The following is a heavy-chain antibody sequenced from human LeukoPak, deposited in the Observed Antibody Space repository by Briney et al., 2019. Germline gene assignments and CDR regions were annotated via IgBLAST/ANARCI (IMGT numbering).Heavy chain of an antibody. J-gene: IGHJ5*02. CDR3: ARGLHSSGWSQGYNWFDP. CDR1: GGSFSGYY. Sequence: SETLSLTCAVYGGSFSGYYWSWIRQPPGKGLEWIGEINHSGSTNYNPSLKSRVTISVDTSKNQFSLKLSSVTAADTAVYYCARGLHSSGWSQGYNWFDPWGQGTLVTVSS. V-gene: IGHV4-34*01. D-gene: IGHD6-19*01. CDR2: INHSGST.